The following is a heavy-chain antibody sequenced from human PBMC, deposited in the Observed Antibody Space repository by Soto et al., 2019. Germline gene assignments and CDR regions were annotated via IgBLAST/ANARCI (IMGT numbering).Heavy chain of an antibody. V-gene: IGHV3-7*01. Sequence: ESGGGLVQPGGSLRLSCAASGFTFSSYWLSWVRQAPGKGLEWVANIKQDGGEKYYADSVKGRFTISRDNAKNSLYLQMNSLRAEDTAMYYCARGEPYCGGGTCHPHWFDPWGQGTLVTVSS. CDR3: ARGEPYCGGGTCHPHWFDP. J-gene: IGHJ5*02. CDR2: IKQDGGEK. D-gene: IGHD2-15*01. CDR1: GFTFSSYW.